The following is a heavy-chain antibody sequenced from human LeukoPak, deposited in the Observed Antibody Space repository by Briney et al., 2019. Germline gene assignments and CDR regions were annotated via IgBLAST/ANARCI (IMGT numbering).Heavy chain of an antibody. Sequence: GASVTVSCRVSGYTLTELAIHWVRQAPGQGLEWMGGIIPILGIPNYAQKFQGRVTITADESTSTANMELSSLRSKDTAVYYCARGEQAGLWFGDTAFHHWGQGTLVTVSS. D-gene: IGHD3-10*01. CDR2: IIPILGIP. V-gene: IGHV1-69*10. J-gene: IGHJ1*01. CDR3: ARGEQAGLWFGDTAFHH. CDR1: GYTLTELA.